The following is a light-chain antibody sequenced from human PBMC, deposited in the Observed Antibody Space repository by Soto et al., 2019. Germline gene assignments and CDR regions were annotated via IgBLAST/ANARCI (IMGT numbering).Light chain of an antibody. V-gene: IGLV2-23*02. CDR1: SSDVGSYNL. CDR2: EVS. CDR3: SSYAGSRTLV. J-gene: IGLJ3*02. Sequence: QSALTQPASVSGSPGQSITISCTGTSSDVGSYNLVSWYQQHPGKPPKLMIYEVSKRPSGVSNRFSGSKSGNTASLTISGLQAEDEADYYCSSYAGSRTLVFGGGTKLTVL.